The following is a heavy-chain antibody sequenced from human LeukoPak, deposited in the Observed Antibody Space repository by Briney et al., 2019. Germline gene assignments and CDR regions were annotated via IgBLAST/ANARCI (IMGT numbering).Heavy chain of an antibody. D-gene: IGHD1-26*01. J-gene: IGHJ4*02. CDR2: IDWDDDK. CDR3: ARIRDSGSYHFDY. V-gene: IGHV2-70*11. CDR1: GFSLRTSGMS. Sequence: ESGPALLKPTQTLTLTCTFSGFSLRTSGMSVSWIRQPPGKALEWLARIDWDDDKYYSTSLKTRLTISKDTSKNQVVLTMTNMDPVDTATYYCARIRDSGSYHFDYWGQGTLVTVSS.